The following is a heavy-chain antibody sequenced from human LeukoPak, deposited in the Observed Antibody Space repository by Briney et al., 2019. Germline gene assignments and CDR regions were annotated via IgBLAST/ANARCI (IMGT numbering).Heavy chain of an antibody. J-gene: IGHJ4*02. CDR1: GYTFTSYD. CDR3: ARGYYYDSSGYSPFDY. V-gene: IGHV1-8*03. Sequence: GASVKVSCKASGYTFTSYDINWVRQATPQGLEWMGWMNPNSGNTGYAQKFQGRVTITRNTSISTAYMELSSLRSEDTAVYYCARGYYYDSSGYSPFDYWGQGTLVTVSS. CDR2: MNPNSGNT. D-gene: IGHD3-22*01.